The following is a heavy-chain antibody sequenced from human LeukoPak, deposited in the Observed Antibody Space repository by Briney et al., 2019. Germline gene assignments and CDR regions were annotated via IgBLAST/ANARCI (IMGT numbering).Heavy chain of an antibody. V-gene: IGHV3-30*03. J-gene: IGHJ4*02. D-gene: IGHD2-15*01. CDR2: ILYDEK. CDR1: GFTFSNYA. CDR3: ARYCSGGCYSGVDY. Sequence: PGGSLRLSCAASGFTFSNYAMSWVRQAPGRGLEWVALILYDEKYYADSVKGRFTISRDNSRNTLYLQMDSLRAEDTAVYYCARYCSGGCYSGVDYWGQGTLVTVPS.